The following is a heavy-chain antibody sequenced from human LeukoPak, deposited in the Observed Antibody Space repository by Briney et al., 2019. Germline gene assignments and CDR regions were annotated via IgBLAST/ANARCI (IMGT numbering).Heavy chain of an antibody. Sequence: SGGSLRLSCAASGFTVSSNYMSWVRQAPGKGLEWVSVIYSGGSTYYADSVKGRFTISRDNSKNTLYLQMNSLRAEDTAVYYCATWEVAAAGALFDYWGQGTLVTVSS. V-gene: IGHV3-53*01. D-gene: IGHD6-13*01. CDR3: ATWEVAAAGALFDY. CDR2: IYSGGST. CDR1: GFTVSSNY. J-gene: IGHJ4*02.